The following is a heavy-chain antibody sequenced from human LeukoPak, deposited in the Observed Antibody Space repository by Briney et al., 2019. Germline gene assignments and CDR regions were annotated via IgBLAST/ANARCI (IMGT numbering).Heavy chain of an antibody. CDR3: ARESVEMATTNYFDY. V-gene: IGHV3-11*05. Sequence: GGSLRLSCAASGFTFSDYYMSWIRQAPGKGLEWVSYISSSSSYTNYADSVKGRFTTSRDNAKNSLYLQMNSLRAEDTAVYYCARESVEMATTNYFDYWGQGTLVTVSS. J-gene: IGHJ4*02. CDR2: ISSSSSYT. CDR1: GFTFSDYY. D-gene: IGHD5-24*01.